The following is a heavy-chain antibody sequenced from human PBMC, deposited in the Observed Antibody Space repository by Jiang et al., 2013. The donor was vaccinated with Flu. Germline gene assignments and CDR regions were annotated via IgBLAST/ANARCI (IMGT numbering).Heavy chain of an antibody. J-gene: IGHJ4*02. CDR1: GYGFTNYS. CDR3: LALYDSSGYYGH. Sequence: CKASGYGFTNYSMHWVRQAPGQGLEWMGSINTKTGNPIYARDFTGRFVFSLDTSVSTAYLQISSLKAEDTAVYYCLALYDSSGYYGHWGQGTLVTVSS. CDR2: INTKTGNP. V-gene: IGHV7-4-1*02. D-gene: IGHD3-22*01.